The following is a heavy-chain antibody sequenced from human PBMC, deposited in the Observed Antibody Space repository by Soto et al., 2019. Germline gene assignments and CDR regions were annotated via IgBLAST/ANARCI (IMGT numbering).Heavy chain of an antibody. J-gene: IGHJ4*02. V-gene: IGHV3-33*06. D-gene: IGHD3-3*02. Sequence: LRLSCAASGSIFRGYGMHWGRQAPGKGLEWVAGIRYSGGNINYADSVEGRFTISRDNSKNTLYLEMNSLRAEDTAVYYCAKLPASIFTFDYWGQGTLVTVSS. CDR3: AKLPASIFTFDY. CDR1: GSIFRGYG. CDR2: IRYSGGNI.